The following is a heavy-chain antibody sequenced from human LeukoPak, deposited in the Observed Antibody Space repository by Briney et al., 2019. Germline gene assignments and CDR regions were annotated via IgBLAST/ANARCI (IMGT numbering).Heavy chain of an antibody. J-gene: IGHJ4*02. CDR3: ARGGPDDYVWGSYRHAFDY. Sequence: SETLSLTCAVYGGSFSGYYWSWIRQPPGKGLEWIGEINHSGSTNCNPSLKSRVTISVDTSKNQFSLKLSSVTAADTAVYYCARGGPDDYVWGSYRHAFDYWGQGTLVTVSS. V-gene: IGHV4-34*01. D-gene: IGHD3-16*02. CDR1: GGSFSGYY. CDR2: INHSGST.